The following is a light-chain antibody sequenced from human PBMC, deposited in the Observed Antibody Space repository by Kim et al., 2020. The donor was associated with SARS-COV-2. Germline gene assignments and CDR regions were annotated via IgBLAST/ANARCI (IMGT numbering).Light chain of an antibody. J-gene: IGKJ2*01. V-gene: IGKV1-39*01. CDR3: QQSHTPPYI. Sequence: DIQMTQSPPSLSASVGDRVTITCRASQNVFNYLNWYQQKPGKAPKLLISTASNLQSGVPPRFSGSGSGTDFTLTISSLQPEDFAYYYCQQSHTPPYIFAQGTKLEIK. CDR1: QNVFNY. CDR2: TAS.